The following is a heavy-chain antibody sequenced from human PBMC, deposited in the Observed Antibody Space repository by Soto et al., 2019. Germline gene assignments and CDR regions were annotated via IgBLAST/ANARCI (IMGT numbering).Heavy chain of an antibody. CDR3: ARDRGTGYCSSTSCPYYYYYYMDV. D-gene: IGHD2-2*01. V-gene: IGHV3-21*01. CDR1: GFTFSSYS. J-gene: IGHJ6*03. CDR2: ISSSSSYI. Sequence: GGSLRLSCAASGFTFSSYSMNWVRQAPGKGLEWVSSISSSSSYIYYADSVKGRFTISGDNAKNSLYLQMNSLRAEDTAVYYCARDRGTGYCSSTSCPYYYYYYMDVWGKGTTVTVSS.